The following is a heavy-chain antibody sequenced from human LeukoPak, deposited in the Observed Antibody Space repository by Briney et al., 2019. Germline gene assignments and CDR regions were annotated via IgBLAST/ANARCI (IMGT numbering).Heavy chain of an antibody. CDR3: ARDRGSYYSDYYYYYMDV. D-gene: IGHD1-26*01. CDR1: GFTFSSYW. V-gene: IGHV3-21*01. CDR2: NSSSSSYI. Sequence: GGSLRLSCAASGFTFSSYWMSWVRQAPGKGLEWVSSNSSSSSYIYYADSVKGRFTISRDNAKNSLYLQMNSLRAEDTAVYYCARDRGSYYSDYYYYYMDVWGKGTTVTVSS. J-gene: IGHJ6*03.